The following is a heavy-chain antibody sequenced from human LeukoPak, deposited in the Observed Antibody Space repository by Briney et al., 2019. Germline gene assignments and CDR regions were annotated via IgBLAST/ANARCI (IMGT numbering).Heavy chain of an antibody. CDR1: GCTFSSYA. D-gene: IGHD3-10*01. V-gene: IGHV1-69*05. CDR2: IIPIFGTA. J-gene: IGHJ6*03. Sequence: GSSVKVSCKASGCTFSSYAISWVRQAPGQGLEWMGRIIPIFGTANYAQKFQGRVTITTDESTSTAYMELSSLRSEDTAVYYCASGPMVRGVVRYYYYMDVWGKGTTVTVSS. CDR3: ASGPMVRGVVRYYYYMDV.